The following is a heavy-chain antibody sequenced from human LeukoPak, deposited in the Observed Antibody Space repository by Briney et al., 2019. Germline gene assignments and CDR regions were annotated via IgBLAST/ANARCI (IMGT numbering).Heavy chain of an antibody. V-gene: IGHV3-21*01. Sequence: GGSLRLSCAASGCTFSSHSINWVRQAPGQGLEWVSSISSSSSYIYYADSVKGRFTISRDNAKNSLYLQMNSLRVEDTAVYYCARGPLDSFDIWGQGTMVTVSS. CDR1: GCTFSSHS. CDR3: ARGPLDSFDI. CDR2: ISSSSSYI. J-gene: IGHJ3*02.